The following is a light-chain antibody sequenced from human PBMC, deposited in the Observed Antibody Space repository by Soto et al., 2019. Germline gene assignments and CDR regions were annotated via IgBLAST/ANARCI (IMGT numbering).Light chain of an antibody. J-gene: IGLJ1*01. V-gene: IGLV2-8*01. CDR1: SSDVGRYNY. CDR2: EVS. Sequence: QSALTQPPSASGSPGQSVTISCTGTSSDVGRYNYISWYQQRPGKAPKLIIYEVSKRPSGVPDRLSGFKYGNTASLTVSGLHAEDEADYSCSSYAGNSRYVFGTGTKVTVL. CDR3: SSYAGNSRYV.